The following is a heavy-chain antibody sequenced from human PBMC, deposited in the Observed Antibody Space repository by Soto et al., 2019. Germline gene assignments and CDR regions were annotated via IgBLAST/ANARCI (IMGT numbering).Heavy chain of an antibody. D-gene: IGHD6-13*01. J-gene: IGHJ4*02. CDR3: ARDGTAPGIYFDY. CDR2: INQDGSEK. V-gene: IGHV3-7*01. CDR1: GFTFSSHW. Sequence: EVQLVESGGGLVQPGGSLRLSCAASGFTFSSHWMSWVRQAPGKGLEWVANINQDGSEKYYVDSVKGRFTISRDNAKNSLYLQMNSLRAEDTAVYYCARDGTAPGIYFDYWGQGTLATVSS.